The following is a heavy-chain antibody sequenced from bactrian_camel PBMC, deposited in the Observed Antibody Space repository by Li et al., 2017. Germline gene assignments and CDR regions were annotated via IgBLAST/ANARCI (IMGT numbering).Heavy chain of an antibody. CDR1: YTSRLRR. Sequence: HVQLVESGGGSVQAGGSLRLSCVYTSRLRRMAWFRQASGKTREGVAAHRPAGTAIYADSVKGRFTISKDNAKNTLYLQMNSLKPEDTAMYYCAARGPYCYTKLSVRDFTYWGQGTQVTVS. CDR3: AARGPYCYTKLSVRDFTY. CDR2: HRPAGTA. J-gene: IGHJ6*01. D-gene: IGHD2*01. V-gene: IGHV3S26*01.